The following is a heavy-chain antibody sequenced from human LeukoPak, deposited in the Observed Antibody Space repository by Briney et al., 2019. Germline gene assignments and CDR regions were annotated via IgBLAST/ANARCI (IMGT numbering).Heavy chain of an antibody. J-gene: IGHJ4*02. CDR1: GFIFNDYA. D-gene: IGHD3-10*01. V-gene: IGHV3-43*02. CDR2: ISGDGGST. CDR3: ARGSGSGIYYNIDY. Sequence: GGCLRLSCAVSGFIFNDYAMHWVRQAPGKGLEWVSLISGDGGSTNYADSVKGRFTISRDNSKKSLYLQMNSLTTADTALYYCARGSGSGIYYNIDYWGQGTLVTVSS.